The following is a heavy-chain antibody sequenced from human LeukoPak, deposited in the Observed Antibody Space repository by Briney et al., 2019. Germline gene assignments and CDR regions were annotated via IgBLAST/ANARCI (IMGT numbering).Heavy chain of an antibody. J-gene: IGHJ4*02. D-gene: IGHD3-22*01. V-gene: IGHV3-7*01. CDR1: GFTFSSYW. CDR2: IKQDGSEK. Sequence: GGSLRLSCAASGFTFSSYWMSWVRQAPGKGLEWVANIKQDGSEKYYVDSVKGRFTISRDNAKNSLYLQMNSLRAEDTAMYYCARDGDYYDSSGYYEYWGQGTLVTVSS. CDR3: ARDGDYYDSSGYYEY.